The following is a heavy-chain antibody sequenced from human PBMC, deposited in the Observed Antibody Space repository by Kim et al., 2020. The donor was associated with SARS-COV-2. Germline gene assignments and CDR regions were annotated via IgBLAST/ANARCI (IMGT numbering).Heavy chain of an antibody. V-gene: IGHV1-18*04. CDR2: ISSYNGNK. J-gene: IGHJ4*02. D-gene: IGHD6-13*01. CDR1: GYTFSRYG. Sequence: ASVKVSCKASGYTFSRYGVSWVRQAPGQGLEWMGWISSYNGNKYYTEKFKGRVTMTTDTSTSTAYMELRSLRSDDTAVYFCARDGAITGSNSDYWGQGTLVTVSS. CDR3: ARDGAITGSNSDY.